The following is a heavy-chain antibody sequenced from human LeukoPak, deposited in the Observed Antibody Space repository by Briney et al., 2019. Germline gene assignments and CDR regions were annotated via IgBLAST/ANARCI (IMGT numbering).Heavy chain of an antibody. Sequence: PSETLSLTCTVSGGSISSGDYYWSWIRQPPGKGLEWIGYIYNSGNTYYNPSLKSRVTISGDTSKNQFSLKLSSVTAADTAVYYCARSMVRGVIIPSANAFDIWGQGTMVTVSS. CDR3: ARSMVRGVIIPSANAFDI. CDR1: GGSISSGDYY. V-gene: IGHV4-30-4*08. D-gene: IGHD3-10*01. CDR2: IYNSGNT. J-gene: IGHJ3*02.